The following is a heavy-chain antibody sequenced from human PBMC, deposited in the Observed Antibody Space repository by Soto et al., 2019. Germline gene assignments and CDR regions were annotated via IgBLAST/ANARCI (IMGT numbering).Heavy chain of an antibody. J-gene: IGHJ4*02. V-gene: IGHV3-30*18. CDR2: ITDDGLRK. CDR3: AKPDNSGSHHLDC. CDR1: GFTFSNYG. D-gene: IGHD1-26*01. Sequence: QVQLVESGGGVVQPGRSLRLSCAASGFTFSNYGMHWVRQAPGKGLEWVAVITDDGLRKHYADSVKGRFTISRDIXRNPRYLQMNSLKDKDTAVYYCAKPDNSGSHHLDCWGQGTLVTVTS.